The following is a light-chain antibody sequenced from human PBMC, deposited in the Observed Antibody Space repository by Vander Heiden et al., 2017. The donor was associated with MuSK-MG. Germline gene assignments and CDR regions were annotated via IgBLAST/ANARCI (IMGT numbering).Light chain of an antibody. J-gene: IGLJ1*01. CDR1: SLRTYS. CDR3: NARDSSGDRSV. Sequence: SSELTPDSSVPVALGQTVILTCQGDSLRTYSAGWYQQKPRQAPLLLIYGKNNRPSGIPDRFSGSTSGNTASLTISGTQAEDEADYYCNARDSSGDRSVFGTGTTVTV. CDR2: GKN. V-gene: IGLV3-19*01.